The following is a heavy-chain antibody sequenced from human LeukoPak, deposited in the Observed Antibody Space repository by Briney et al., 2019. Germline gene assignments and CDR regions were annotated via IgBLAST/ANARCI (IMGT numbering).Heavy chain of an antibody. J-gene: IGHJ6*02. D-gene: IGHD3-3*01. CDR3: ARGRTRYDFWSGYYLYYYYYGMDV. CDR2: MNPKSGNT. CDR1: GYTFTSYD. V-gene: IGHV1-8*01. Sequence: ASVKVSCKASGYTFTSYDINWVRQATGQGLEWMGWMNPKSGNTGYAQKFQGRATMTRNTSISTAYMELSSLRSEDTAVYYCARGRTRYDFWSGYYLYYYYYGMDVWGQGTTVTVSS.